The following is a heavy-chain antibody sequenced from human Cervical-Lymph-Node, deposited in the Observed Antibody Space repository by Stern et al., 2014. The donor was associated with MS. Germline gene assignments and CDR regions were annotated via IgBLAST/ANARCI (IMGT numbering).Heavy chain of an antibody. D-gene: IGHD6-19*01. J-gene: IGHJ4*02. Sequence: VQLLQSGAEVKKSGASVKVSCKASGYTFRSYGMSWVRQAPGQGLEWMGWISGHNGDTKYAQNIQDRVTMTSDTSTSTAYLELTSLRPDDTAIYYCARNDYSSAWNGYFAYWGQGTLVTVSS. CDR3: ARNDYSSAWNGYFAY. CDR1: GYTFRSYG. V-gene: IGHV1-18*01. CDR2: ISGHNGDT.